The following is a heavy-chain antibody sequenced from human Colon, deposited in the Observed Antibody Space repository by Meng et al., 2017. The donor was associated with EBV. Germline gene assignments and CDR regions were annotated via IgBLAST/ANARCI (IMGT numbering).Heavy chain of an antibody. CDR3: APRKDYGAP. V-gene: IGHV3-23*01. CDR2: ISGSGGST. CDR1: GLTVSSYA. D-gene: IGHD4-17*01. J-gene: IGHJ5*02. Sequence: EAQLLESGGGLVQPGVTLSLSCAASGLTVSSYAMSWVRQAPGTGLEWVSSISGSGGSTYYSDSVKGRFTISRDNSKNTLYLQMNSLRAEDTAVYYCAPRKDYGAPWGQGTLVTVSS.